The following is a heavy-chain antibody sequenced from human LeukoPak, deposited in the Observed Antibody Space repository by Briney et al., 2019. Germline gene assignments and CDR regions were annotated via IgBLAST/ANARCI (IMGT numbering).Heavy chain of an antibody. D-gene: IGHD2-15*01. CDR1: RGTFSSYA. CDR2: IIPILGIA. V-gene: IGHV1-69*04. CDR3: AAGVCSGGSCYHELDP. Sequence: ASVKVSCKASRGTFSSYAISWVRQAPGQGLEWMGRIIPILGIANYAQKFQGRVTITADKSTSTAYMELSSLRSEDTAVYYCAAGVCSGGSCYHELDPWGQGTLDTVSS. J-gene: IGHJ5*02.